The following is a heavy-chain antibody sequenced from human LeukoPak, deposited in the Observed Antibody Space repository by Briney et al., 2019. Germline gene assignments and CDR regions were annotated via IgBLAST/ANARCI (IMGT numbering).Heavy chain of an antibody. V-gene: IGHV1-8*01. D-gene: IGHD3-10*01. CDR2: MNPNSGNT. CDR1: GYTFTSYD. CDR3: ARLGVTMVRGVMNYYFDY. Sequence: GASVKVSCKASGYTFTSYDINWVRQATGQGLEWMGWMNPNSGNTGYAQKFQGRVTMTRNTSISTAYMELSSLRSEDTAVYYCARLGVTMVRGVMNYYFDYWGQGTLVTVSS. J-gene: IGHJ4*02.